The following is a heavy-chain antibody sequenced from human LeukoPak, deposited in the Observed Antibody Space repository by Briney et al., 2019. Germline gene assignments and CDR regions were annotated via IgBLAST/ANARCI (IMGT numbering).Heavy chain of an antibody. CDR1: GFTFSSYA. V-gene: IGHV3-23*01. CDR2: ISGSGAST. J-gene: IGHJ6*03. D-gene: IGHD3-22*01. Sequence: GGSLRLSCAASGFTFSSYAMSWVRQAPGKGLEWVSAISGSGASTYYADSVKGRFTISRDNSKNTLYLQMNSLRAEDTAVYYCAILPQYYYDSSGPPGYYYYMDVWGKGTTVTVSS. CDR3: AILPQYYYDSSGPPGYYYYMDV.